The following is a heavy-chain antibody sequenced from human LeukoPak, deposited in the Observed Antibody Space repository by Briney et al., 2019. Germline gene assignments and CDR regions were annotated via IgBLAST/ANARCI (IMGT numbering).Heavy chain of an antibody. CDR3: AKGPRGAYGDYERAFDI. CDR1: GFTFSSYA. D-gene: IGHD4-17*01. Sequence: PGGSLRLSCAASGFTFSSYAMSWVRQAPGKGLEWVSAISGSGGSTYYADSVKGRFTISRDNSKNTLYLQMNSLRAEDTAVYYCAKGPRGAYGDYERAFDIWGQGTMVTVSS. V-gene: IGHV3-23*01. CDR2: ISGSGGST. J-gene: IGHJ3*02.